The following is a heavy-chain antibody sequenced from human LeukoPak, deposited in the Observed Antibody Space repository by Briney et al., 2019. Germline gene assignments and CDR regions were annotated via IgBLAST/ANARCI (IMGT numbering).Heavy chain of an antibody. CDR2: INHSGNS. J-gene: IGHJ6*03. CDR3: ARTTEAHSWRTRYYDYYMDV. CDR1: GGSFSGYY. D-gene: IGHD6-13*01. Sequence: SQTLSLTCAVYGGSFSGYYWTWLRQPPGKGLEWIWEINHSGNSDYNPSLKSRVTISVDTSKNQFALKLSSVTAADTAVYYCARTTEAHSWRTRYYDYYMDVWGKGTTVTVSS. V-gene: IGHV4-34*01.